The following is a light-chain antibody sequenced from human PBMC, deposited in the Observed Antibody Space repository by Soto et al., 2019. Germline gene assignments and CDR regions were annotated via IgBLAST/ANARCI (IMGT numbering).Light chain of an antibody. CDR2: DAS. CDR1: QSINSK. Sequence: DIVLWQPLAAPSASPGERATLSCRASQSINSKLAWYQQKPGKAPRLLIYDASTRATGVPARFSGSGSGTEFTLIISSLQSDDSAAYYCQQYNNCSITFGQGTRLEI. CDR3: QQYNNCSIT. V-gene: IGKV3-15*01. J-gene: IGKJ5*01.